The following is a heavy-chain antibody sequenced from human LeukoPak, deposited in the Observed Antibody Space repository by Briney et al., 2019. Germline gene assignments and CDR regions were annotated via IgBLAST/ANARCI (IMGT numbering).Heavy chain of an antibody. J-gene: IGHJ4*02. Sequence: SETLPLTCAVYGGSFSGYYWSWIRQPPGKGLEWIGEINHSGSTNYNPSLKSRVTISVDTSKNQFSLKLSSVTAADTAVYYCARKTGDYWGQGTLVTVSS. CDR1: GGSFSGYY. CDR2: INHSGST. CDR3: ARKTGDY. V-gene: IGHV4-34*01.